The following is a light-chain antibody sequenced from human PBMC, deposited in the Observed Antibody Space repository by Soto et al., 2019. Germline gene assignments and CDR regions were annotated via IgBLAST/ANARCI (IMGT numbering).Light chain of an antibody. CDR3: QSYDSSLSGWV. J-gene: IGLJ3*02. CDR2: GNT. V-gene: IGLV1-40*01. CDR1: SSNIVAIYD. Sequence: QSVLTQPPSVSGAPGQRVTISCTGSSSNIVAIYDVHWYQQLPGTAPKLLIYGNTNRPSGVPDRFSGSKSGTSASLAITGLQDEDEADYYCQSYDSSLSGWVFGGGTKVTVL.